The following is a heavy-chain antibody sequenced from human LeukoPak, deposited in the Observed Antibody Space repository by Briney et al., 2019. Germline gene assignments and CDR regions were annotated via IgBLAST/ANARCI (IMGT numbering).Heavy chain of an antibody. J-gene: IGHJ6*02. CDR3: ARGPQRGAAANYYPMDV. CDR2: STSNLSTK. CDR1: GFTLSNYW. V-gene: IGHV3-74*01. Sequence: GGSLRLSCAVSGFTLSNYWMHWGRQAPGMGLVWVSRSTSNLSTKTYADSVKGRFTISRDNAKSTLYLQMNSLRVEDTAVYYCARGPQRGAAANYYPMDVWGQGTTVTVSS. D-gene: IGHD2-2*01.